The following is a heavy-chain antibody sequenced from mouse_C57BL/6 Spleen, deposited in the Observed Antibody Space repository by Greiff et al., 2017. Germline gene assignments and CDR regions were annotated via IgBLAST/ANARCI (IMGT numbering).Heavy chain of an antibody. CDR3: ARWLTGTAY. Sequence: QVQLQQPGAELVKPGASVKLSCKASGYTFTSYWMHWVKQRPGQGLEWIGMIHPNGGSTNYNEKFKSKATLTVDKSSSTAYMQLSSLTSADSAVXYCARWLTGTAYWGQGTLVTVSA. D-gene: IGHD4-1*01. CDR2: IHPNGGST. CDR1: GYTFTSYW. V-gene: IGHV1-64*01. J-gene: IGHJ3*01.